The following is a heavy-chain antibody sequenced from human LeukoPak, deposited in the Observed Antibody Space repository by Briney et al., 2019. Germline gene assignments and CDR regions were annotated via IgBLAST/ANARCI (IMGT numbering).Heavy chain of an antibody. CDR1: GYKFTTYW. CDR3: ARFGYSYTYIDY. CDR2: IYPGDSDT. Sequence: GESLKISCKVSGYKFTTYWIGWVRQMLGKGLEWMGFIYPGDSDTTYSPSFQGQVTISADKSISTAYLQWSNLKASDTAIYYCARFGYSYTYIDYWGQGTLVTVSS. V-gene: IGHV5-51*01. J-gene: IGHJ4*02. D-gene: IGHD5-18*01.